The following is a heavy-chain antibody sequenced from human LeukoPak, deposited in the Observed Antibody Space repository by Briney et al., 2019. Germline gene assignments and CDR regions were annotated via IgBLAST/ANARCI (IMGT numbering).Heavy chain of an antibody. J-gene: IGHJ3*02. D-gene: IGHD3-22*01. CDR1: GYTFTSYG. CDR2: ISAYNGNT. Sequence: GASVKVPCKASGYTFTSYGISWVRQAPGQGLEWMGWISAYNGNTNYTQKLQGRVTMTTDTSTSTVYMELRSLRSDDTAVYYCARVLKYYYDSSGSLGAFDIWGQGTMVTVSS. V-gene: IGHV1-18*01. CDR3: ARVLKYYYDSSGSLGAFDI.